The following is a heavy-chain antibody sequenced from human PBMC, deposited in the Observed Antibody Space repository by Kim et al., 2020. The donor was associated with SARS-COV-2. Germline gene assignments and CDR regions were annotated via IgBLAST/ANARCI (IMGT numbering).Heavy chain of an antibody. Sequence: SETLSLTCAVYGGSFSGYYWSWIRQPPGKGLEWIGEINHSGSTNYNPSLKSRVTISVDTSKNQFSLKLSSVTAADTAVYYCARGGQVYYDFWSGSRTRFDPWGQGTLVTVSS. V-gene: IGHV4-34*01. J-gene: IGHJ5*02. D-gene: IGHD3-3*01. CDR2: INHSGST. CDR3: ARGGQVYYDFWSGSRTRFDP. CDR1: GGSFSGYY.